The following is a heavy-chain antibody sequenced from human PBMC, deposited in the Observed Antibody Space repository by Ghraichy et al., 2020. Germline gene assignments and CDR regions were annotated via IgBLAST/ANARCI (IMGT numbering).Heavy chain of an antibody. CDR1: GGSISSYY. CDR2: IYYSGST. V-gene: IGHV4-59*08. CDR3: ARHHSSWYFYYYYGMDV. J-gene: IGHJ6*02. D-gene: IGHD6-13*01. Sequence: SQTLSLTCTVSGGSISSYYWSWIRQPPGKGLEWIGYIYYSGSTNYNPSLKSRVTISVDTSKNQFSLKLSSVTAADTAVYYCARHHSSWYFYYYYGMDVWGQGTAVTVSS.